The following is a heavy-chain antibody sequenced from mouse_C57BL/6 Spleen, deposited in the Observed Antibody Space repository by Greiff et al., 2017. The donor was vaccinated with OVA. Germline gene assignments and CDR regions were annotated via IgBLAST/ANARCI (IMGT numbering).Heavy chain of an antibody. CDR3: ARQVKKAYDYDYFDY. J-gene: IGHJ2*01. V-gene: IGHV1-82*01. CDR1: GYAFSSSW. CDR2: IYPGDGDT. Sequence: VQLQQSGPELVKPGASVKISCKASGYAFSSSWMNWVKQRPGKGLEWIGRIYPGDGDTNYNGKFKGKATLTADKSSSTAYMQLSSLTSEDSAVYFCARQVKKAYDYDYFDYWGQGTTLTVSS. D-gene: IGHD2-4*01.